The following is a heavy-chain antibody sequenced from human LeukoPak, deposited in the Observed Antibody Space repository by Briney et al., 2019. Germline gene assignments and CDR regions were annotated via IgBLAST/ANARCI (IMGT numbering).Heavy chain of an antibody. J-gene: IGHJ4*02. D-gene: IGHD3-10*01. V-gene: IGHV1-18*04. CDR1: GYTFTSYG. CDR2: ISAYNGNT. CDR3: ARETPYYYGSGSYYNPLTY. Sequence: ASVKVSCMASGYTFTSYGISWVRQAPGQGLEWMGWISAYNGNTNYAQKLQGRVTMTTDTSTSTAYMELRSLRSDDTAVYYCARETPYYYGSGSYYNPLTYWGQGTLVTVSS.